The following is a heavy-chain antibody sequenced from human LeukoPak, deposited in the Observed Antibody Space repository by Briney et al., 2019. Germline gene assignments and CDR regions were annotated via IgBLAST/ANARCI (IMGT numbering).Heavy chain of an antibody. J-gene: IGHJ5*01. CDR1: SGSISSDS. D-gene: IGHD1-26*01. Sequence: SETLSLTCTVSSGSISSDSWNWLRQPPGKGLEWIGCIYSSGSTNYNPSLKSRVTISVDTSKNQFSLKLTSVTVADTAVYYCARDGSIVGATNWFDSWGQGTLVTVSS. V-gene: IGHV4-4*08. CDR2: IYSSGST. CDR3: ARDGSIVGATNWFDS.